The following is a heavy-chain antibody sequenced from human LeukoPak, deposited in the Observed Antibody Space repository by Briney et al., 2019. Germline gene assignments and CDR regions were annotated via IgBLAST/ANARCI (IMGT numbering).Heavy chain of an antibody. CDR1: GFTVSSNH. CDR2: IYSGGST. J-gene: IGHJ4*02. D-gene: IGHD2-8*02. CDR3: ARVYSTEANFDY. Sequence: GSLRLSCAVSGFTVSSNHMSWVRQPPGKGLEWVSVIYSGGSTYYADSVKGRFTISRHNSKNTLYLQMNSLRAEDTAVYYCARVYSTEANFDYWGQGTLVTVSS. V-gene: IGHV3-53*04.